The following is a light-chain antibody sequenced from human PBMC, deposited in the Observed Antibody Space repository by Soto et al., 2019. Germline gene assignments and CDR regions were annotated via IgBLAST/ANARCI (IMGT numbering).Light chain of an antibody. Sequence: EIVLTQSPATLSVSLGDSATLSCRASQSVSLSLAWYQMRPGQPPRLLIYGASTRATDIPARFSGSGSGTDFTLTISSLQSEDFAVYYCQQRSNWPRITFGPGTKVDIK. V-gene: IGKV3-15*01. CDR3: QQRSNWPRIT. J-gene: IGKJ3*01. CDR1: QSVSLS. CDR2: GAS.